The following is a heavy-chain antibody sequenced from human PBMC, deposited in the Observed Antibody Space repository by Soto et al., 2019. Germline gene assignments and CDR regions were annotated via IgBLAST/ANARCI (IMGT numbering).Heavy chain of an antibody. D-gene: IGHD3-22*01. CDR3: ARGWGYDSTDYYYAY. J-gene: IGHJ4*02. V-gene: IGHV1-69*06. CDR1: GGTFSRHA. CDR2: IIPIFGTA. Sequence: QVQLVQSGAEVRKPGSSVKVSCKASGGTFSRHAISWVRQAPGQGRERMGGIIPIFGTANHAQKFQDRVTITADKSTSTVYMELRRLRSEDTAIYYCARGWGYDSTDYYYAYWGQGTLVIVSS.